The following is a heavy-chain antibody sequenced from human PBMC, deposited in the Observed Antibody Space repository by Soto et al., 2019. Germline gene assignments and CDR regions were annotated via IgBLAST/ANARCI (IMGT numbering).Heavy chain of an antibody. Sequence: SETLSLTCTVSGDSMSGYYWTWFRQPPGKGLEWIGYIYYTGSTKYNPSLKSRVTVSLDTSKNQFSLILNSLTAADTAVYYCARITRSPNSGYFDYWGQGALVTAPQ. V-gene: IGHV4-59*01. CDR3: ARITRSPNSGYFDY. J-gene: IGHJ4*02. CDR2: IYYTGST. D-gene: IGHD7-27*01. CDR1: GDSMSGYY.